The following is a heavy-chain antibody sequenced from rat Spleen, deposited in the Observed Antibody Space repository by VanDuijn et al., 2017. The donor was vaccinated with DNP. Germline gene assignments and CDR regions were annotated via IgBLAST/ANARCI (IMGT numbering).Heavy chain of an antibody. CDR2: ISYDGGTT. CDR1: GFTFSDYY. D-gene: IGHD1-6*01. V-gene: IGHV5-7*01. CDR3: ARRGYYGSYWYFDF. Sequence: EVQLVESGGDLVQPGRSLKLSCTASGFTFSDYYMAWVRQAPTKGLDLIAYISYDGGTTYYRDSVKGRFTISRDNAKSTLYLQMDSLRSEDTATYYCARRGYYGSYWYFDFWGPGTMVTVSS. J-gene: IGHJ1*01.